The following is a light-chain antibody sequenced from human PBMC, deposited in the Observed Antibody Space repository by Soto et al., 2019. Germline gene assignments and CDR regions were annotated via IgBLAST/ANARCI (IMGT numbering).Light chain of an antibody. Sequence: EMVMTQSPATLSVSPGERATLSCRTSQSVGNNLAWYQQKPGQAPXLLXHGASTRATGIPARFSGSGSGTEFVLTIDSLQSEDFAVYYGHQYKDWPSITFGQGTRLEIK. CDR2: GAS. J-gene: IGKJ5*01. CDR3: HQYKDWPSIT. CDR1: QSVGNN. V-gene: IGKV3-15*01.